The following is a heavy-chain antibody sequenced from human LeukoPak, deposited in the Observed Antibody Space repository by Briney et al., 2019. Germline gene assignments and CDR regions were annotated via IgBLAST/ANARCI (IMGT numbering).Heavy chain of an antibody. CDR1: RFTFSDYW. CDR2: INRDGSDI. V-gene: IGHV3-7*01. D-gene: IGHD3-16*01. CDR3: ARDPDYRGSQPHGYFDY. J-gene: IGHJ4*02. Sequence: GGSLRLSCAASRFTFSDYWMSWVRQAPGKGLEWVAYINRDGSDIYYVDSVKGRFIISRENAKNSLYLQINSLRAEDTAVYYCARDPDYRGSQPHGYFDYWGQGTLVTVSS.